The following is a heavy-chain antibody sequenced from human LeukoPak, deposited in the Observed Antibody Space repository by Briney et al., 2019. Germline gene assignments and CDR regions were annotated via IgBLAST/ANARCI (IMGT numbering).Heavy chain of an antibody. CDR3: ARAGLIAAAGTPDY. CDR1: GFTFSDYY. V-gene: IGHV3-11*06. CDR2: ISTSGSDT. D-gene: IGHD6-13*01. Sequence: GGSLRLSCAASGFTFSDYYMSWIRQAPGKGLEWVSYISTSGSDTYYADSVKGRFTTSRDNAKSSLYLQMNSLRAEDTAVYYCARAGLIAAAGTPDYWGQGTLVTVSS. J-gene: IGHJ4*02.